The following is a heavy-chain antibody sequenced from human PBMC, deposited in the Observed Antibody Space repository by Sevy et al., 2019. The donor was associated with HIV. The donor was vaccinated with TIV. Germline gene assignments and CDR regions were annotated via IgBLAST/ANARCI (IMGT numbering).Heavy chain of an antibody. V-gene: IGHV3-21*01. CDR2: ISSSSSYI. J-gene: IGHJ6*02. CDR1: GFTFSSYS. D-gene: IGHD2-2*01. CDR3: AGDFVPAALYESYGMDV. Sequence: GGSLRLSCAASGFTFSSYSMNWVRQAPGKGLEWVSSISSSSSYIYYADSVKGRFTISRDNAKNSLYLQMNSLRAEDTAVYYCAGDFVPAALYESYGMDVWGQGTTVTVSS.